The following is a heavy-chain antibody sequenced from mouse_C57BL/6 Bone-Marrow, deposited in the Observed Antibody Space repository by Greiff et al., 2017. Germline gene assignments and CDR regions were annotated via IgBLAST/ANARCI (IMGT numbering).Heavy chain of an antibody. CDR3: ARPYYSNYWYFDV. J-gene: IGHJ1*03. CDR1: GYTFPSYW. Sequence: QVQLQQPGAELVKPGASVKMSCKASGYTFPSYWITWVKQRPGQGLEWIGDIYPGSGSTNYNEKFKSKAKLTVDTASNTAYMQLSSLTSEDSAVYYCARPYYSNYWYFDVWGTGTTVTVSS. D-gene: IGHD2-5*01. V-gene: IGHV1-55*01. CDR2: IYPGSGST.